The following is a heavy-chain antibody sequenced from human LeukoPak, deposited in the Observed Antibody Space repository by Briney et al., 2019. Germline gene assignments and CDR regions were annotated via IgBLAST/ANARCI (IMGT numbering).Heavy chain of an antibody. CDR2: ISYDGSNK. CDR1: GFTFSSYG. D-gene: IGHD5-18*01. J-gene: IGHJ4*02. V-gene: IGHV3-30*18. Sequence: GRSLRLSCAASGFTFSSYGTYWVRQAPGKGLEWVAVISYDGSNKYYADSVKGRFTISRDNSKNTLFLQMNSLRAEDTAVYYCAKRTRGYSYGTLDYWGQGTLVTVSS. CDR3: AKRTRGYSYGTLDY.